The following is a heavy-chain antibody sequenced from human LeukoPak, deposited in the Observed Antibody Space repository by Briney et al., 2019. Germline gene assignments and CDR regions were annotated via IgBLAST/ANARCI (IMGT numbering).Heavy chain of an antibody. CDR2: ISTTGGGT. D-gene: IGHD2-21*01. CDR3: AKRCCGGGFCHCMWDY. V-gene: IGHV3-23*01. J-gene: IGHJ4*02. Sequence: GGSLRLSCAGSGFTFSTYAMSWVRQAPGKGLEWVSSISTTGGGTYYADSVKGRFTISRDNSKNTLYLQMNSLRAEDTAVYYCAKRCCGGGFCHCMWDYWGQGTLVTVSS. CDR1: GFTFSTYA.